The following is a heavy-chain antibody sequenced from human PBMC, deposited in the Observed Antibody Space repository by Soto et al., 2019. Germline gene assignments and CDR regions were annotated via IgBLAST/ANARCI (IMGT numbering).Heavy chain of an antibody. V-gene: IGHV3-7*01. J-gene: IGHJ4*02. D-gene: IGHD2-21*02. Sequence: EVHLEESGGGLVHPGGSLRLSCAASGFTFSSYWMNWVRQAPGKGLEWVANIDEDGSEYNDAQSVRGRFTISRDNAKNTLHLQMNSLRAADTAVYYCARTGDCHHDFLDYWGQGILVSVSS. CDR1: GFTFSSYW. CDR3: ARTGDCHHDFLDY. CDR2: IDEDGSEY.